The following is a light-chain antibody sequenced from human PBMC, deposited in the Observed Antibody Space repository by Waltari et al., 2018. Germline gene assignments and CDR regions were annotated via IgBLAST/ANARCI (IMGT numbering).Light chain of an antibody. CDR2: YGS. Sequence: SYALTQPPSVSVAPGTTARITCGGDNIGSYSVHWYQQKPGQAPVLVIFYGSDRPSGIPERVSGSNSGNTATLTISSVEAGDEPKYYCHVWHPDMDPGVFGPGTEVSV. V-gene: IGLV3-21*04. CDR3: HVWHPDMDPGV. CDR1: NIGSYS. J-gene: IGLJ1*01.